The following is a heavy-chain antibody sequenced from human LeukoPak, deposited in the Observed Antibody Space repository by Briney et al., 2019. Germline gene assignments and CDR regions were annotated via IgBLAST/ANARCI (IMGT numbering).Heavy chain of an antibody. CDR2: ISWNSGSI. CDR3: VPAMAYYYFDY. V-gene: IGHV3-9*01. CDR1: GFTFDDYA. Sequence: GGSLRLSCAASGFTFDDYAMHWDRQAPGKGLEWVSGISWNSGSIGYADSVKGRFTISRDNAKNSLYLQMNSLRAEDTALYYRVPAMAYYYFDYWGQGTLVTVSS. D-gene: IGHD5-18*01. J-gene: IGHJ4*02.